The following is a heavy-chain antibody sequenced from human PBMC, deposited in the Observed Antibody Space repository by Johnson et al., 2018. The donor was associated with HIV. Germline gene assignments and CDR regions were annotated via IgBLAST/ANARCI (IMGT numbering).Heavy chain of an antibody. J-gene: IGHJ3*02. CDR1: GFTFNNAW. D-gene: IGHD6-13*01. CDR3: TRSIAETGRDALDI. CDR2: IKSKTDGATT. V-gene: IGHV3-15*01. Sequence: VQLVESGGDSVQPGGSLRLSCAASGFTFNNAWMGWVRQAPGKGLEWVGRIKSKTDGATTDYAVPVKGRFTISRDDSKNTLYLQMNSLKTEDTAVYYCTRSIAETGRDALDIWGQGTMVTVSS.